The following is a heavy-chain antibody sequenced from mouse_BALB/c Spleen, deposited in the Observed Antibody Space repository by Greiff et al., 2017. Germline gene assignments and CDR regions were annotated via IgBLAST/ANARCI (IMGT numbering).Heavy chain of an antibody. CDR3: ARGTIYDGYYRYFDV. J-gene: IGHJ1*01. CDR2: ISSGGST. V-gene: IGHV5-6-5*01. Sequence: EVHLVESGGGLVKPGGSLKLSCAASGFTFSSYAMSWVRQTPEKRLEWVASISSGGSTYYPDSVKGRFTISRDNARNILYLQMSSLRSEDTAMYYCARGTIYDGYYRYFDVWGAGTTVTVSS. CDR1: GFTFSSYA. D-gene: IGHD2-3*01.